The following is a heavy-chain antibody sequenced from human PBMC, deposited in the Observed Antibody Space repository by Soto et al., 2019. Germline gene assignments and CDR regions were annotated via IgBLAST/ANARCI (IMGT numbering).Heavy chain of an antibody. CDR3: AREANAQLEY. J-gene: IGHJ4*02. V-gene: IGHV3-7*01. D-gene: IGHD1-1*01. Sequence: GVSLRLSCAVSGFTFCSYWMSWVRQAPGRGLEWVATIAHDGSEKFYVDSVKGRFTISRDNTKNSLYLQMNSLRAEDTAVYYCAREANAQLEYWGQGTLVTVSP. CDR2: IAHDGSEK. CDR1: GFTFCSYW.